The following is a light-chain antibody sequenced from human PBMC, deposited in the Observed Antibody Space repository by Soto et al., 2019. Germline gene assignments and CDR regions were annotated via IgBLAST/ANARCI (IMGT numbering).Light chain of an antibody. J-gene: IGLJ1*01. V-gene: IGLV1-40*01. Sequence: QSVLTQPPSVSGAPGQRVTISCTGSSSNIGAGYDVHWYQQLPGTAPKLLIYGHSNRPSRVPDRFSGSKSGTSASLAITGLQAEDEADYYCQSYDSSLSGYYVFGTGTKLTVL. CDR1: SSNIGAGYD. CDR2: GHS. CDR3: QSYDSSLSGYYV.